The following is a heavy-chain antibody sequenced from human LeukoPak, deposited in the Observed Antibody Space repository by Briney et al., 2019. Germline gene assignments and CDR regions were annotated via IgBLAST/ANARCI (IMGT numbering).Heavy chain of an antibody. Sequence: SETLSLTCTVSGGSISTGSYYWGWIRQPPGKGLEWIGNIYYSGSSYYNPSLKNRVTISVDTSKNQFSLKLSSVTAADTAVYYCARDGRQWLVRGVGYWGQGTLVTVSS. V-gene: IGHV4-39*07. CDR2: IYYSGSS. D-gene: IGHD6-19*01. CDR1: GGSISTGSYY. J-gene: IGHJ4*02. CDR3: ARDGRQWLVRGVGY.